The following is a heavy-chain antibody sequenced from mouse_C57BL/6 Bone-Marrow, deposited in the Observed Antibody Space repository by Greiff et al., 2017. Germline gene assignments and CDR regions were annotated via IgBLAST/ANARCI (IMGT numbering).Heavy chain of an antibody. CDR3: TPYYGSSPYYAMDY. D-gene: IGHD1-1*01. J-gene: IGHJ4*01. V-gene: IGHV1-5*01. CDR2: IYPGNSDT. CDR1: GYTFTSYW. Sequence: VQLQQSGTVLARPGASVKMSCKTSGYTFTSYWMHWVKQRPGQGLEWIGAIYPGNSDTSYNQKFKGKAKLTAVTSASTAYMELSSLTNEDSAVYYCTPYYGSSPYYAMDYWGQGTSVTVSS.